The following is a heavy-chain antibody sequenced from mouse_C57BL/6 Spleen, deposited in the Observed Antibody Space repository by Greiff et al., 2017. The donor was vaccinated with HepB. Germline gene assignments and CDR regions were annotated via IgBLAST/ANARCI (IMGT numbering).Heavy chain of an antibody. J-gene: IGHJ2*01. CDR3: ARSLLLRPLGY. V-gene: IGHV1-69*01. D-gene: IGHD1-1*01. CDR2: IDPSDSYT. CDR1: GYTFTSYW. Sequence: QVQLQQPGAELVMPGASVKLSCKASGYTFTSYWMHWVKQRPGQGLEWIGEIDPSDSYTNYNQKFKGKSTLTVDKSSSTAYMQLSSLTSEDSAVYYCARSLLLRPLGYWGQGTTLTVSS.